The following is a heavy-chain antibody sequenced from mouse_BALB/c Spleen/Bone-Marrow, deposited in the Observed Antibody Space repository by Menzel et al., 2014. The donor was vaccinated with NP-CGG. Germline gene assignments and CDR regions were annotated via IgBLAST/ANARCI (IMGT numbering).Heavy chain of an antibody. J-gene: IGHJ2*01. D-gene: IGHD2-1*01. V-gene: IGHV1-80*01. CDR1: GYASSSYW. CDR3: AFGNYDFDY. Sequence: VKLMESGAELVRPGSSVKISCKASGYASSSYWMNWVKQRPGQGLEWIGQIYPGDGDTNYSGKFKGKATLTADESSSTAYMQLSSLTSEDSAVYFCAFGNYDFDYWGQGTTLTVSS. CDR2: IYPGDGDT.